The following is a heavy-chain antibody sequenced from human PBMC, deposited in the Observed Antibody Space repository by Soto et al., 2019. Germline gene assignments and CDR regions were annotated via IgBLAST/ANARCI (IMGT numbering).Heavy chain of an antibody. Sequence: GGSLRLSCAASGFTFSNAWMSWVRQAPGKGLEWVGRIKSKTDGGTTDYAAPVKGRFTISRDDSKNTLYLQMNSLKTEETAVYYWNTAMIVQDDAFDIWGQGTMVTVSS. D-gene: IGHD3-22*01. V-gene: IGHV3-15*01. CDR2: IKSKTDGGTT. CDR3: NTAMIVQDDAFDI. CDR1: GFTFSNAW. J-gene: IGHJ3*02.